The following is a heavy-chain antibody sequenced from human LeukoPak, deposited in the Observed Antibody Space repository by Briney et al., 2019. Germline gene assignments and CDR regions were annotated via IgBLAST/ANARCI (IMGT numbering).Heavy chain of an antibody. Sequence: ASVKVSCKASGYTFTSYYMHWVRQAPGQGLEWMGWISAYNGNTNYAQKLQGRVTMTTDTSTSTAYMELRSLRSDDTAVYYCARDPEQQLVLGNYYMDVWGKGTTVTVSS. D-gene: IGHD6-13*01. J-gene: IGHJ6*03. V-gene: IGHV1-18*04. CDR3: ARDPEQQLVLGNYYMDV. CDR1: GYTFTSYY. CDR2: ISAYNGNT.